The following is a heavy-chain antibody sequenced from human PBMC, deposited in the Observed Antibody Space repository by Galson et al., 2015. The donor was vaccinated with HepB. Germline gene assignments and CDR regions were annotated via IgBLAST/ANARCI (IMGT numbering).Heavy chain of an antibody. V-gene: IGHV1-2*04. Sequence: SVKVSCKASGYTFTGYYMHWVRQAPGQGLEWMGWINPNSGGTNYAQKFQGWVTMTRDTSISTAYMELSRLRSDDTAVYYCAREYDRSSTSCYFDYWGQGTLVTVSS. CDR3: AREYDRSSTSCYFDY. CDR1: GYTFTGYY. CDR2: INPNSGGT. J-gene: IGHJ4*02. D-gene: IGHD2-2*01.